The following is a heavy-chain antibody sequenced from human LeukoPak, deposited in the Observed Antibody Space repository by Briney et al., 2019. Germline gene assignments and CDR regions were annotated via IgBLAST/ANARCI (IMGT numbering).Heavy chain of an antibody. CDR2: IYSGGST. CDR3: ARYHTALNY. Sequence: PGGSLRLSCAASGFTVSSNYMTWVRQAPGQGLEWVSVIYSGGSTYYADSVKGRFTISRDNSKNTPYLQMNNVRVEDTAVYFCARYHTALNYWGQGTLVTASS. V-gene: IGHV3-53*01. CDR1: GFTVSSNY. J-gene: IGHJ4*02. D-gene: IGHD5-18*01.